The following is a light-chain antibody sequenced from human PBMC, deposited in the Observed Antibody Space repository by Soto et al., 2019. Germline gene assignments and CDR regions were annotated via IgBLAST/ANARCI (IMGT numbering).Light chain of an antibody. Sequence: EVVLTQSPGTVSLSPGERATLSCRASQSISSDYLAWYQQKPGQAPRLLIYGASNRATGIPDRFSGIGSGTDFTLTISRLEPEDFAVYYCQQYGSSPVTFGGGTKVEIK. CDR3: QQYGSSPVT. CDR2: GAS. V-gene: IGKV3-20*01. CDR1: QSISSDY. J-gene: IGKJ4*01.